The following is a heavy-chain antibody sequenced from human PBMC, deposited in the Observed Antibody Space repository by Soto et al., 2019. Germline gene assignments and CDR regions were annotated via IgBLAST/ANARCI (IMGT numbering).Heavy chain of an antibody. CDR1: GYTFTGYY. D-gene: IGHD4-17*01. V-gene: IGHV1-2*02. J-gene: IGHJ4*02. CDR2: INPNSGGT. Sequence: ASVKVSCKASGYTFTGYYMHWVRQAPGQGLEWMGWINPNSGGTNYAQKFQGRVTMTRDTSISTAYMELSRLRSDDTAVYYCARLHLYYGGNSGRAFDYWGQGTLVTAPQ. CDR3: ARLHLYYGGNSGRAFDY.